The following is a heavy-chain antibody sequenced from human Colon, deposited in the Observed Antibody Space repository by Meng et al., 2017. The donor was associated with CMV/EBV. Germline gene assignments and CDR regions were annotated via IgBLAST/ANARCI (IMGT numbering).Heavy chain of an antibody. CDR2: VYYTGNT. V-gene: IGHV4-59*01. CDR3: AREITDSSTYPWSRWSDP. D-gene: IGHD3-22*01. CDR1: GFTFDDYA. Sequence: ESLKISCAASGFTFDDYAMHWVRQAPGKGLEWIGYVYYTGNTNYNPSLKSRVTISVDTSKNQFSLKVYSVTAADTAVYFCAREITDSSTYPWSRWSDPWGQGTLVTVSS. J-gene: IGHJ5*02.